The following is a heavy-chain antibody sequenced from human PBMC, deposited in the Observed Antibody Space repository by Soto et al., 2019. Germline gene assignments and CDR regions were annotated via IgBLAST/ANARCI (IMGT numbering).Heavy chain of an antibody. CDR1: GFTFSDSW. CDR2: IKPDESEK. CDR3: VRGGSNYAS. D-gene: IGHD4-4*01. V-gene: IGHV3-7*01. J-gene: IGHJ5*02. Sequence: GESLKISCTASGFTFSDSWMTWVRQAPGKGLEWVARIKPDESEKKYADSVKGRFSISRDNAKNSMYLQMDSLRGEDTAVYYCVRGGSNYASWGQGTLVTV.